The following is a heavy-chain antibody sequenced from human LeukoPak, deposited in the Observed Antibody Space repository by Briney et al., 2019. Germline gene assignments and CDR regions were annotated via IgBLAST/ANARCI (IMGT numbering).Heavy chain of an antibody. Sequence: ASVKVSCKASGYTFTSYGISWVRQAPGQGLEWMGWISAYNGNTNYAQKLQDRVTMTTDTSTSTAYMELRSLRSDDTAVYYCARDLRANGVLTLLGYWGQGTLVTVSS. CDR1: GYTFTSYG. CDR2: ISAYNGNT. D-gene: IGHD3-16*01. V-gene: IGHV1-18*01. CDR3: ARDLRANGVLTLLGY. J-gene: IGHJ4*02.